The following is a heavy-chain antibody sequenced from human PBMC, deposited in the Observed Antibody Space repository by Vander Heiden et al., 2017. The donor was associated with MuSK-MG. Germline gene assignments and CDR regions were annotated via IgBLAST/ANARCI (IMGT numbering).Heavy chain of an antibody. Sequence: QVQLVQSGAEVKKPGASVKVSCKVSGYTLTELSMHWVRQAPGKGLEWMGGFDPEDGETIYAQKFPGRVTMTEDTSTDTAYMELSSLRSEDTAVYYCATGAHGYYYDFWSGQFDYWGQGTLVTVSS. V-gene: IGHV1-24*01. CDR1: GYTLTELS. D-gene: IGHD3-3*01. CDR2: FDPEDGET. CDR3: ATGAHGYYYDFWSGQFDY. J-gene: IGHJ4*02.